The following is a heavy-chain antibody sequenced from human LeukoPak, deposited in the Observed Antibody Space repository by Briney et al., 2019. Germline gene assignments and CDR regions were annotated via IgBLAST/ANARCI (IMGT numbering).Heavy chain of an antibody. J-gene: IGHJ3*02. D-gene: IGHD2-21*01. CDR3: ARDRKKYCGGDCLDAFDI. Sequence: PSGTLSLTCTVSGGSISSYYWSWIRQPPGKGLEWIGYIYYSGSTNYNPSLKSRVTISVDTSKNQFSLKLSSVTAADTAVYYCARDRKKYCGGDCLDAFDIWGQGTMVTVSS. CDR2: IYYSGST. V-gene: IGHV4-59*12. CDR1: GGSISSYY.